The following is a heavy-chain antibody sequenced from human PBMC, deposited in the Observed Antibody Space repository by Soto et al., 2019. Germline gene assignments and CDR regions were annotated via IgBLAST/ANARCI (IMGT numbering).Heavy chain of an antibody. J-gene: IGHJ4*02. D-gene: IGHD6-25*01. V-gene: IGHV4-39*01. CDR3: ARHEAGWYFDS. CDR2: IYYSGST. Sequence: ETLSLTCTVSLGSISSGTNYWAWILQPPGKGLEWIANIYYSGSTFYNPSLKSRVTISLDTSKNQFSLKLRSVTAADTAVYYCARHEAGWYFDSWGQGTLVTVSS. CDR1: LGSISSGTNY.